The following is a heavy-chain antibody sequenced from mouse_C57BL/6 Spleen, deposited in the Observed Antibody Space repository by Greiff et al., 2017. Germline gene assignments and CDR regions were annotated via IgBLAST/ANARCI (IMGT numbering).Heavy chain of an antibody. D-gene: IGHD1-1*01. CDR2: ISDGSSYT. V-gene: IGHV5-4*01. CDR3: ARDSYDGSRYY. J-gene: IGHJ2*01. Sequence: EVKLMESGGGLVKPGGSLKLSCAASGFTFSSYALSWVRQTPAKRLEWVATISDGSSYTYYPDNVKGRFTISRDNAKNNLYLQMSHLKSEETAMYYCARDSYDGSRYYWGQGTTLTVSS. CDR1: GFTFSSYA.